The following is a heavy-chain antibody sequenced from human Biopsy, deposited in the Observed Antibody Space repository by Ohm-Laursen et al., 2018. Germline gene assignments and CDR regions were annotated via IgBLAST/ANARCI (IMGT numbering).Heavy chain of an antibody. Sequence: SVKVSCKASGYTFTGYHVHWVRQAPGQGLEWMGWINATTGGTNYAQKFQGRVTMTRDTSISTAYVDLSSLRSDDTAVYYCTRGGYYYDSLAYYYWFDPWGQGTLVTVSS. J-gene: IGHJ5*02. V-gene: IGHV1-2*02. CDR2: INATTGGT. D-gene: IGHD3-22*01. CDR3: TRGGYYYDSLAYYYWFDP. CDR1: GYTFTGYH.